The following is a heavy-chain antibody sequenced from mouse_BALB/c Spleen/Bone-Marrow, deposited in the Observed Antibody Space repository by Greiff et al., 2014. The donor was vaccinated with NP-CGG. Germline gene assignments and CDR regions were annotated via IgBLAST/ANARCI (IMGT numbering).Heavy chain of an antibody. V-gene: IGHV1-80*01. D-gene: IGHD2-10*02. CDR3: ARKYGDY. CDR1: GYVFSSYW. CDR2: IYPGDGDT. J-gene: IGHJ2*01. Sequence: VKLQESGAELVRPGSPVKISCKASGYVFSSYWMNWVKQRPGQGLEWIGQIYPGDGDTNYNGKFKGKATLAADKSPSTAYMQLSSLTSEDSAVYFCARKYGDYWGQGTTLTVSS.